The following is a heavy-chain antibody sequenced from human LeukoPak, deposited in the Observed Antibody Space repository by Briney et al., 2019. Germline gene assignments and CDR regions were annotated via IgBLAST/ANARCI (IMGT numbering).Heavy chain of an antibody. CDR3: VSFYETY. CDR1: GNYW. V-gene: IGHV3-74*01. CDR2: IDSDGSWT. J-gene: IGHJ4*02. Sequence: GGSLRLSCAASGNYWMHWVRQAPGKGLVWVSHIDSDGSWTSYADSVKGRFTISKDNAKNTVYLQMNSLRAEDTAVYYCVSFYETYWGRGTLVTVSS. D-gene: IGHD2/OR15-2a*01.